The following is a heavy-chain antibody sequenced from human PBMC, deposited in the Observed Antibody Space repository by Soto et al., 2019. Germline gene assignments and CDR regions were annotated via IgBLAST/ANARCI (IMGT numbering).Heavy chain of an antibody. D-gene: IGHD4-17*01. CDR2: IIPIFGTA. J-gene: IGHJ6*04. V-gene: IGHV1-69*13. Sequence: GASVKVSCKASGGTFSSYAISWVRQAPGQGLEWMGGIIPIFGTANYAQKFQGRVTITADESTSTAYMELSSLRSEDTAVYYCARIYDDYGGNPSPDYYYGTEVWGKGTRVTVPS. CDR1: GGTFSSYA. CDR3: ARIYDDYGGNPSPDYYYGTEV.